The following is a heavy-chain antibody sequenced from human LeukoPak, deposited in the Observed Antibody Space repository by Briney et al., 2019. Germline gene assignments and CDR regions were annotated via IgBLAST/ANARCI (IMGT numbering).Heavy chain of an antibody. Sequence: PGGSLRLSCAASGFTFSSYAMSWVPQAQGKGLEWVSAISGSGGSTYYADSVKGRFTISRDNSKNTLYLQMNSLRAEDTAVYYCAKIPTVLWFDDAFDIWGQGTMVTVSS. J-gene: IGHJ3*02. CDR3: AKIPTVLWFDDAFDI. CDR1: GFTFSSYA. D-gene: IGHD3-10*01. CDR2: ISGSGGST. V-gene: IGHV3-23*01.